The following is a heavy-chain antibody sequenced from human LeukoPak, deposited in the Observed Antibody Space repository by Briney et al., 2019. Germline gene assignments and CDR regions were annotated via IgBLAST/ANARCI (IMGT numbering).Heavy chain of an antibody. D-gene: IGHD5-12*01. CDR1: GYTFTSYG. CDR3: ARVGNIVAMRNGGGVPGDY. CDR2: ISAYNGNT. J-gene: IGHJ4*02. V-gene: IGHV1-18*01. Sequence: ASVKVSCKASGYTFTSYGISWVRQAPGQGLEWMGWISAYNGNTNYAQKLQGRVTMTTDTSTSTAYMELRSLRSDDTAVYYCARVGNIVAMRNGGGVPGDYWGQGTLVTVSS.